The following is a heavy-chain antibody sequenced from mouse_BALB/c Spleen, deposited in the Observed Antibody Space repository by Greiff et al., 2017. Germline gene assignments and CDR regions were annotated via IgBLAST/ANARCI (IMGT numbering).Heavy chain of an antibody. CDR1: GYAFTNYL. Sequence: QVQLQQSGAELVRPGTSVKVSCKASGYAFTNYLIEWVKQRPGQGLEWIGVINPGSGGTNYNEKFKGKATLTADKSSSTAYMQLSSLTSDDSAVYFCARNWQGDYWGQGTTLTVSS. CDR3: ARNWQGDY. V-gene: IGHV1-54*03. CDR2: INPGSGGT. J-gene: IGHJ2*01. D-gene: IGHD4-1*01.